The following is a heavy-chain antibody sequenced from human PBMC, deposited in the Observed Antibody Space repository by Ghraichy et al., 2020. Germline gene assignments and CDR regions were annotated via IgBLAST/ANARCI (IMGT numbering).Heavy chain of an antibody. CDR1: GFSISSGYY. CDR3: ARQKGENYESSGYGDY. Sequence: SQTLSLTCAVSGFSISSGYYWGWIRQPPGKGLEWIGIVYYSGIAYYNPSLKSRVTISLDTSKNQFSLKLSSVTAADTAVYYCARQKGENYESSGYGDYWGQGTLVPVSS. J-gene: IGHJ4*02. CDR2: VYYSGIA. V-gene: IGHV4-38-2*01. D-gene: IGHD3-22*01.